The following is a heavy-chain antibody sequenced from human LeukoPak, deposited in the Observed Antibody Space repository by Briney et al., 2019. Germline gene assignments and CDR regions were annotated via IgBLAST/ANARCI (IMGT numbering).Heavy chain of an antibody. J-gene: IGHJ5*02. Sequence: ASVKVSCKASGYTFTNYGISWVRQAPGQGLEWMGRINPSTGGTNSAQRFQGRVTMTRDTSISSAYMELSSLRSDDTALYYCARGQQGVDYNWFDPWGQGTLVTVSS. D-gene: IGHD3-9*01. CDR1: GYTFTNYG. V-gene: IGHV1-2*06. CDR2: INPSTGGT. CDR3: ARGQQGVDYNWFDP.